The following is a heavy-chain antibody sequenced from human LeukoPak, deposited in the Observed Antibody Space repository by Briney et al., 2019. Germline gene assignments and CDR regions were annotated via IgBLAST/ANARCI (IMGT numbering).Heavy chain of an antibody. CDR3: ARGYTGYYYYYGMDV. CDR1: GGSFSGYY. J-gene: IGHJ6*02. CDR2: INHSGRT. Sequence: SETLSLTCAVYGGSFSGYYWSWIRQPPGKGVEWIGEINHSGRTNYNPSLKSRVTISVDTSKNQFSLKLSSVTAADTAVYYCARGYTGYYYYYGMDVWGQGTTVTVSS. V-gene: IGHV4-34*01. D-gene: IGHD2-2*02.